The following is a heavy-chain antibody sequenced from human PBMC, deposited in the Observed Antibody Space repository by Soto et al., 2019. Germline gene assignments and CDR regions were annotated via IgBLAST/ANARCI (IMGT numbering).Heavy chain of an antibody. Sequence: KTSETLSLTCAVYGGSFSGYYWSWIRQPPGKGLEWIGEINHSGSTNYNPSLKSRVTISVDTSKNQFSLKLSSVTAADTAVYYCARKGGYSSSRGYYYYGMDVWGKGTTVTVSS. CDR3: ARKGGYSSSRGYYYYGMDV. CDR1: GGSFSGYY. D-gene: IGHD6-6*01. CDR2: INHSGST. J-gene: IGHJ6*04. V-gene: IGHV4-34*01.